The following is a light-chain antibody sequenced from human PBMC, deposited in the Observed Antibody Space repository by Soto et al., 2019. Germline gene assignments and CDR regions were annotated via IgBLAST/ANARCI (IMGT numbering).Light chain of an antibody. Sequence: EIVLTQSPATLSLSPGARANLSCRDSQSVGSFLAWYQQKSGQAPRLLIYDASNRAPGIPARFSGSGSGTDFTLTISSLEPEDFAVYYCQHRSNWLGTFGPGTKVDIK. V-gene: IGKV3-11*01. CDR1: QSVGSF. CDR2: DAS. J-gene: IGKJ3*01. CDR3: QHRSNWLGT.